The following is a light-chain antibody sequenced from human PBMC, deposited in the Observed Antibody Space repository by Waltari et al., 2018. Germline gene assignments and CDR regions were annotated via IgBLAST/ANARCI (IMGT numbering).Light chain of an antibody. V-gene: IGLV1-47*01. J-gene: IGLJ2*01. CDR3: ASWDGSLGGVI. CDR2: RNN. Sequence: QSVLSQPPSASGTPGQRVTISCSGSNYHLGNDFVSWYHQLPGTAPKLLIYRNNQRPSGVPDRFSGSKSGTSASLAISGPRSEDEADYYCASWDGSLGGVIFGGGTKLTVL. CDR1: NYHLGNDF.